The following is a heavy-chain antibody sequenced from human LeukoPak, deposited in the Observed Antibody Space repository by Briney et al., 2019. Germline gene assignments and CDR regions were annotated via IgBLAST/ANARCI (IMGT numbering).Heavy chain of an antibody. D-gene: IGHD6-13*01. CDR2: ISSSSSTI. V-gene: IGHV3-48*01. Sequence: GESLRLSCAASGFTFSSYSMNWVRQAPGKGLEWVSYISSSSSTIYYADSVKGRFTISRDNAKNSLYLQMNSLRAEDAAVYYCARGRSGIAAYWCQGTLVTVSS. CDR1: GFTFSSYS. CDR3: ARGRSGIAAY. J-gene: IGHJ4*02.